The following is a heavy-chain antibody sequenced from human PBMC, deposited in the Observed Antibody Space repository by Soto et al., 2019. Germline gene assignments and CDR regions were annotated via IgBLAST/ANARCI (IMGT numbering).Heavy chain of an antibody. CDR2: INPNSGGT. J-gene: IGHJ6*02. D-gene: IGHD3-3*01. CDR1: GYTFTGYY. CDR3: ARAPTIFGVVIDSYGMDV. V-gene: IGHV1-2*04. Sequence: ASVKVSCKASGYTFTGYYMHWVRQAPGQGLEWMGWINPNSGGTNYAQKFQGWVTMTRDTSISTAYMELSRLRSDDTAVYYCARAPTIFGVVIDSYGMDVWGQGTTVTVSS.